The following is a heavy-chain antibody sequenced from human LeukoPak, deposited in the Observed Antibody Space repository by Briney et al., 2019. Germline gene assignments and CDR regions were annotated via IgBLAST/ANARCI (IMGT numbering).Heavy chain of an antibody. CDR3: ARDPSGPYQLLYGGLGFLDY. D-gene: IGHD2-2*02. CDR1: GFTFSSYW. CDR2: INSDGSST. J-gene: IGHJ4*02. Sequence: GGSLRLSCAASGFTFSSYWMHWVRQAPGKGLVWVSRINSDGSSTSYADSVKGRFTISRDNAKNTLYLQMNSLRAEDTAVYYCARDPSGPYQLLYGGLGFLDYWGQGTLVTVSS. V-gene: IGHV3-74*01.